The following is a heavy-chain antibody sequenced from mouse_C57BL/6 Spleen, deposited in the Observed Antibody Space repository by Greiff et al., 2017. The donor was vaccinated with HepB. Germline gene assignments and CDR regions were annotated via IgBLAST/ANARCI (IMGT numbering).Heavy chain of an antibody. J-gene: IGHJ1*03. CDR1: GFTFSSYA. V-gene: IGHV5-4*01. Sequence: EVMLVESGGGLVKPGGSLKLSCAASGFTFSSYAMSWVRQTPEKRLEWVATISDGGSYTYYPDNVKGRFTISRDNAKNNLYLQMSHLKSEDTAMYYCARDPGSSSNYWYFDVWGTGTTVTVYS. D-gene: IGHD2-10*02. CDR3: ARDPGSSSNYWYFDV. CDR2: ISDGGSYT.